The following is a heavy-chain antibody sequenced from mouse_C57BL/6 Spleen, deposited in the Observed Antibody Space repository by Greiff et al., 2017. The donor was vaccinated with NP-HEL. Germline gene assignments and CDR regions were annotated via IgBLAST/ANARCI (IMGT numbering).Heavy chain of an antibody. J-gene: IGHJ4*01. CDR3: ARRGGLEAMDY. CDR2: INPSSGYT. Sequence: QVQLQQSGAELARPGASVKMSCKASGYTFTSYTMHWVKQRPGQGLEWIGYINPSSGYTKYNQTFKDKATLPADKSSSKAYRQLSSLTSEDAAVYYGARRGGLEAMDYWGQGTSVTVSS. V-gene: IGHV1-4*01. D-gene: IGHD4-1*01. CDR1: GYTFTSYT.